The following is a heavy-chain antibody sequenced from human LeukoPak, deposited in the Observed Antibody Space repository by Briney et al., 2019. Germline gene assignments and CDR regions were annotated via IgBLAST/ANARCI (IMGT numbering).Heavy chain of an antibody. V-gene: IGHV3-21*01. Sequence: PGGSLRLSCAASGFTFSSYSMNWVRQAPGKGLEWVSSISSSSSYIYYADSVKGRFTISRDNAKNSLYLQMNSLRAEDTAVYYCARGLWDIVVVPAAGTLFDPWGQGTLVTVSS. CDR2: ISSSSSYI. D-gene: IGHD2-2*01. CDR3: ARGLWDIVVVPAAGTLFDP. CDR1: GFTFSSYS. J-gene: IGHJ5*02.